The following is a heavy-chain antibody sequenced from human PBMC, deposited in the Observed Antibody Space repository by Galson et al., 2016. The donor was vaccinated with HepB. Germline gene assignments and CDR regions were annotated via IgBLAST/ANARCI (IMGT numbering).Heavy chain of an antibody. D-gene: IGHD6-13*01. J-gene: IGHJ4*02. V-gene: IGHV3-33*01. Sequence: SLRLSCAASGFTFSSSGMHWVRQAPGKGLEWVAVIWYDGSNTYYADSVKGRFTISRDNSKNTLYLQMNSLRAEDTAVYYCARESSIAAAGVLDYWGQGTLVTVSS. CDR1: GFTFSSSG. CDR3: ARESSIAAAGVLDY. CDR2: IWYDGSNT.